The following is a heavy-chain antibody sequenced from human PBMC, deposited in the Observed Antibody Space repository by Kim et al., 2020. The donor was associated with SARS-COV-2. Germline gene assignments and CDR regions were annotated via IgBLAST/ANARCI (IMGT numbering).Heavy chain of an antibody. Sequence: ASVKVSCKASGYTFTSYDINWVRQATGQGLEWMGWMNPNSGNTGYAQKFQGRVTMTRNTSISTAYMELSSLRSEDTAVYYYARGTRPLRTTIFGVVNYYYYGMYVWGQGTTVTVSS. D-gene: IGHD3-3*01. J-gene: IGHJ6*02. V-gene: IGHV1-8*01. CDR2: MNPNSGNT. CDR1: GYTFTSYD. CDR3: ARGTRPLRTTIFGVVNYYYYGMYV.